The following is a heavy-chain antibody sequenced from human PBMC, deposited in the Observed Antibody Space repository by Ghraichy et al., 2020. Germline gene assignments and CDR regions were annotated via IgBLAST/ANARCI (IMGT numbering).Heavy chain of an antibody. V-gene: IGHV3-64D*06. D-gene: IGHD6-13*01. CDR1: GFTFSSYA. CDR3: VKGRKSTIAANFDY. CDR2: ISSNGGST. Sequence: GGSLRLSCSASGFTFSSYAMHWVRQAPGKGLEYVSAISSNGGSTYYADSVKDRFTISRDNSKNTLYLQMSSLRAEDTAVYYCVKGRKSTIAANFDYWGQGTLVTVSS. J-gene: IGHJ4*02.